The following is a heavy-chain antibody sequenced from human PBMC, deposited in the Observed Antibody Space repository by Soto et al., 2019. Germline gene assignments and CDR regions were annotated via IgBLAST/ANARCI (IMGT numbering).Heavy chain of an antibody. D-gene: IGHD2-8*01. CDR1: GFTFSSYS. V-gene: IGHV3-33*08. CDR3: AREGEDIVITSIGVRMDV. CDR2: IWFDGVKK. J-gene: IGHJ6*02. Sequence: GGSLRLSCAASGFTFSSYSMNWVRQAPGKGLEWVAVIWFDGVKKTYADFVKGRFTVSRDDSKNTLYLQMSSLRVEDTAVYYCAREGEDIVITSIGVRMDVWGQGTTVTVSS.